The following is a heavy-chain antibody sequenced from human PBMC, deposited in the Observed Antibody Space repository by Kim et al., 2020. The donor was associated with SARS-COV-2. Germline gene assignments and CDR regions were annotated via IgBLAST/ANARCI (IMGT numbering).Heavy chain of an antibody. J-gene: IGHJ5*02. Sequence: VKGRLTISRDNSKNTLYLQMNSLRAEDTAVYYCAKGGQYQLLSLNWFDPWGQGTLVTVSS. D-gene: IGHD2-2*01. CDR3: AKGGQYQLLSLNWFDP. V-gene: IGHV3-23*01.